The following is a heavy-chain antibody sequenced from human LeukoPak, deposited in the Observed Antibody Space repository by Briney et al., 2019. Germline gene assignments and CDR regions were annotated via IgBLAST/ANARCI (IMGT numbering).Heavy chain of an antibody. V-gene: IGHV4-34*01. Sequence: SETLSLTCAVYGGSCSGYYWSWIRQPPGKGLEWIGEINHSGSTNYNPSLKSRVTISVDTSKNQFSLKLSSVTAADTAVYYCERGNIVIESDYYYYYMDVWGKGTTVTVSS. J-gene: IGHJ6*03. D-gene: IGHD2-21*01. CDR2: INHSGST. CDR3: ERGNIVIESDYYYYYMDV. CDR1: GGSCSGYY.